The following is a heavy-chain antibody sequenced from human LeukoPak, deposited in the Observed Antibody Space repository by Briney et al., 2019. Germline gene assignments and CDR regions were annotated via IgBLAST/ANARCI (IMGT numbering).Heavy chain of an antibody. CDR1: GFTFSDYY. J-gene: IGHJ4*02. V-gene: IGHV3-11*03. Sequence: GGSLRLSCAASGFTFSDYYMSWIRQAPGKGLEWVSYISDSSSYTDYADSVKGRFTISRDNSNNSLYLQMNSLRAEDTAVYYCARRYTGYGILDYWGQGTLVTVSS. CDR2: ISDSSSYT. CDR3: ARRYTGYGILDY. D-gene: IGHD5-12*01.